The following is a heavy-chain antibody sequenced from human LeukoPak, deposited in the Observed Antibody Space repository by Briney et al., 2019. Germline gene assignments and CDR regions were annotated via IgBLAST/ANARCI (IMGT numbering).Heavy chain of an antibody. V-gene: IGHV1-46*01. D-gene: IGHD1-20*01. Sequence: ASVKVSCKASGYTFTSYSMHWVRQAPGQRLEWMGIINPSGGYTNSAHKFQGRVTITRDTSTSTDYMELSRLRYEDTAVYYCARVGPPYISGTTRGVSRYFDYWGQGTLVTVSS. CDR2: INPSGGYT. J-gene: IGHJ4*02. CDR3: ARVGPPYISGTTRGVSRYFDY. CDR1: GYTFTSYS.